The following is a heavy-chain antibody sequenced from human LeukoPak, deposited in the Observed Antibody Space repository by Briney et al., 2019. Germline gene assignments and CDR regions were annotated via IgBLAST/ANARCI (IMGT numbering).Heavy chain of an antibody. D-gene: IGHD6-19*01. CDR1: GFTFNTYA. CDR2: ICGSGGCT. Sequence: GGSLRLSCEASGFTFNTYAIYWVRQAPGKGLEWVSGICGSGGCTYYADSVKGRFTISRDNSKNTVYLQMKSLTADDTAVYYCAKTTVGYSSGRYPGWPADCWGQGTLVTVSS. CDR3: AKTTVGYSSGRYPGWPADC. V-gene: IGHV3-23*01. J-gene: IGHJ4*02.